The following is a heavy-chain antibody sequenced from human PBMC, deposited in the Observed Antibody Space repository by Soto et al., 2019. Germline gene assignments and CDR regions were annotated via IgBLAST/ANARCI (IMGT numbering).Heavy chain of an antibody. Sequence: QVQLVESGGGVVQPGRSLRLSCAASGFTFSSYAMHWVRRAPGKGLEWVAVISYDGSNKYYADSVKGRFTISRDNSKNTLYLQMNSLRAEDTAVYYCARPAGGYDYWGQGTLVTVSS. J-gene: IGHJ4*02. CDR1: GFTFSSYA. CDR2: ISYDGSNK. CDR3: ARPAGGYDY. V-gene: IGHV3-30-3*01. D-gene: IGHD3-22*01.